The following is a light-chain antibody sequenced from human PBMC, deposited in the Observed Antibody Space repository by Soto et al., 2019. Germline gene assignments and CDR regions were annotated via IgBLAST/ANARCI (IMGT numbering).Light chain of an antibody. CDR3: QQSYNTPAT. CDR2: AAS. CDR1: QSISSH. Sequence: DIQMTQSPSSLSGSVGDRVTIACRASQSISSHLNWYQQKPGKAPKLLIYAASTLQGGVPSRFSGSGSGTDVTLTITSLQPEDSATYFCQQSYNTPATFGQGTRVEIK. J-gene: IGKJ1*01. V-gene: IGKV1-39*01.